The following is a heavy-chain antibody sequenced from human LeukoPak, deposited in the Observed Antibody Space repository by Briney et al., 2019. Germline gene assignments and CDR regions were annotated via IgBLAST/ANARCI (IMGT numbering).Heavy chain of an antibody. D-gene: IGHD6-19*01. V-gene: IGHV3-23*01. J-gene: IGHJ4*02. Sequence: PGGSLRLSCAASGFTFSSYAMSWVRQAPGKGLEWVSAISGSGGSTYYADSVKGRLTISRDNSKNTLYLQMNSLRAEDTAVYYCAKDLSAVARIDGDYWGQGTLVTVSS. CDR3: AKDLSAVARIDGDY. CDR1: GFTFSSYA. CDR2: ISGSGGST.